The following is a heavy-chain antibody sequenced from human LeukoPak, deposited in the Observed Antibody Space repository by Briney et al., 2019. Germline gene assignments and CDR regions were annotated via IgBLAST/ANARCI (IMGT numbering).Heavy chain of an antibody. D-gene: IGHD2-2*01. Sequence: ASVKVSCKASGYTFTGYYMHWARQAPGQGLEWMGWINPNSGGTKYAQKSQGRVTMTRDTSISTAYMELSSLRSDDTAVYYCARVRYCSSTTCNVGAFDIWGQGTMVTVSS. CDR2: INPNSGGT. V-gene: IGHV1-2*02. CDR3: ARVRYCSSTTCNVGAFDI. J-gene: IGHJ3*02. CDR1: GYTFTGYY.